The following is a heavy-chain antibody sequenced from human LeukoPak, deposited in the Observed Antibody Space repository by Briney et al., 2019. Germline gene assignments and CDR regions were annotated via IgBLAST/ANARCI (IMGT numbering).Heavy chain of an antibody. Sequence: PSETLSLTCAVYGGSFSGYYWSWIRHPPGKGLEWIGEINHSGSTNYNPSLKSRVTISVDTSKNQFSLKLSSVTAADTAVYYCARGKDIVVVPAARRGYYYYMDVWGKGTTVTVSS. J-gene: IGHJ6*03. D-gene: IGHD2-2*01. V-gene: IGHV4-34*01. CDR1: GGSFSGYY. CDR3: ARGKDIVVVPAARRGYYYYMDV. CDR2: INHSGST.